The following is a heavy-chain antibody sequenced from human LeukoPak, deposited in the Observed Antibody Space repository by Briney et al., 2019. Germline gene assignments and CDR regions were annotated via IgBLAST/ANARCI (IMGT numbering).Heavy chain of an antibody. CDR2: IIPILGIA. V-gene: IGHV1-69*04. Sequence: SVKVSCKASGGTFSSYAISWVRQAPGQGLEWMGRIIPILGIANYAQKFQGRVTITADESTSTAYMELSSLRSEDTAVYYCARALTIPNDAFDIWGQGTMVTVSS. D-gene: IGHD3-9*01. CDR3: ARALTIPNDAFDI. J-gene: IGHJ3*02. CDR1: GGTFSSYA.